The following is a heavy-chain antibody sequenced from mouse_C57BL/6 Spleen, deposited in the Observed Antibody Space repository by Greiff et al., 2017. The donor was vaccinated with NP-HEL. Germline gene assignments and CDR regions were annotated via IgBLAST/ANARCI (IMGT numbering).Heavy chain of an antibody. CDR1: GFTFSDYG. CDR2: ISSGSSTI. D-gene: IGHD1-1*01. Sequence: EVKVVESGGGLVKPGGSLKLSCAASGFTFSDYGMHWVRQAPEKGLEWVAYISSGSSTIYYADTVKGRFTISRDNAKNTLFLQMTSLRSEDTAMYYCARPILRYPAWFAYWGQGTLVTVSA. J-gene: IGHJ3*01. CDR3: ARPILRYPAWFAY. V-gene: IGHV5-17*01.